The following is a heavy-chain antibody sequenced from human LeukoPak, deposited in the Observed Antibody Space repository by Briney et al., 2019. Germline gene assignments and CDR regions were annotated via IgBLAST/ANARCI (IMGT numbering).Heavy chain of an antibody. CDR1: GGSFSGYY. Sequence: SETLSLTCAVYGGSFSGYYWSWIRQPPGKGLEWIGEINHSGSTNYNPSLKSRVTISVDTSKNQFSLKLSSVTAADTAVYYCASTTIFGVVIHRDHYFDYWGQGTLVTVSS. V-gene: IGHV4-34*01. CDR2: INHSGST. J-gene: IGHJ4*02. CDR3: ASTTIFGVVIHRDHYFDY. D-gene: IGHD3-3*01.